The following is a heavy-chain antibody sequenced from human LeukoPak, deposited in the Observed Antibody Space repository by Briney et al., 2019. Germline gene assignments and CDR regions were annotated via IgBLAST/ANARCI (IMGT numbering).Heavy chain of an antibody. Sequence: SETLSLTCAVYGGSFSGYYWSWIRQPPGKGLEWIGEINHSGSTNYNPSLKSRVTISVDTSKNQFSLKLSSVTAADTAVYYCARVTALLPVDYFDYWGQGTLVTVSS. CDR3: ARVTALLPVDYFDY. CDR1: GGSFSGYY. CDR2: INHSGST. V-gene: IGHV4-34*01. J-gene: IGHJ4*02. D-gene: IGHD3-22*01.